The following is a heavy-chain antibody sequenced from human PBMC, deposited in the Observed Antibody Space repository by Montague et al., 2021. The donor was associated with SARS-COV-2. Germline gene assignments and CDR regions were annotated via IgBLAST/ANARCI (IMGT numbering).Heavy chain of an antibody. CDR1: GFTFDDYA. CDR2: ISWKSGSI. D-gene: IGHD3-22*01. CDR3: AKVMREDYYDSSGSPDAFDI. J-gene: IGHJ3*02. V-gene: IGHV3-9*01. Sequence: SLRLSCAASGFTFDDYAMHWVRQAPVKGLEWVSGISWKSGSIDYXDSVKGRFTISRDNAKNSLYLQMNSLRAEDTALYYCAKVMREDYYDSSGSPDAFDIWGQGTMVTVSS.